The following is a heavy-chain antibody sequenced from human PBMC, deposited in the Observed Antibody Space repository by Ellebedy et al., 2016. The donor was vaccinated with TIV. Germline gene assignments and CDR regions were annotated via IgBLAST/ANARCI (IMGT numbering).Heavy chain of an antibody. D-gene: IGHD6-13*01. J-gene: IGHJ5*02. Sequence: GGSLRLSXAASGFTFSSYWMSWVRQAPGKGLEWVANIKQDGSEKYYVDSVKGRFTISRDNAKNSLYLQMNSLRAEDTAVYYCARDYSSSWSFGWFDPWGQGTLVTVSS. V-gene: IGHV3-7*01. CDR2: IKQDGSEK. CDR3: ARDYSSSWSFGWFDP. CDR1: GFTFSSYW.